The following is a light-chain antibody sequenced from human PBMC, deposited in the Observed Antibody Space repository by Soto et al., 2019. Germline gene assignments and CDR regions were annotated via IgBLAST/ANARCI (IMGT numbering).Light chain of an antibody. J-gene: IGKJ5*01. CDR2: GAS. CDR1: QSVSSSY. CDR3: QQRSNWPRGT. V-gene: IGKV3D-20*02. Sequence: PGERVTLSCRASQSVSSSYLTWYQQKPGQAPRLLIYGASTRATSIPARFSGSGSGTGFTLTISSLQPEDFAVYYCQQRSNWPRGTFGQGTRLEIK.